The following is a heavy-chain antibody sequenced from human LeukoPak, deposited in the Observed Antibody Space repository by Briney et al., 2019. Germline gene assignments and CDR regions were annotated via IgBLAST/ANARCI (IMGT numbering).Heavy chain of an antibody. D-gene: IGHD3-9*01. J-gene: IGHJ4*02. CDR2: ISAYNGNT. V-gene: IGHV1-18*01. Sequence: GASVKVSCKASGYTFTSYGISWVRQAPGQGLEWMGWISAYNGNTNYAQKLQGRVTMTTDTSTSTAYMELRSLRSDDTAVYYCARTSFYNILAGPPLRFDYWGQGTLVTVSS. CDR3: ARTSFYNILAGPPLRFDY. CDR1: GYTFTSYG.